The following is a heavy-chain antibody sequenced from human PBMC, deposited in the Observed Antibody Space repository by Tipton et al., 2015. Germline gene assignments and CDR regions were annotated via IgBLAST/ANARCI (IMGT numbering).Heavy chain of an antibody. Sequence: QSGPEVKKPGASVKVSCKASGYTFTSFGISWARQAPGQGLEWMGWINTYNGNTNSAQKFQGRVTMTTDTSTSTAYMEVRSLRSDDSAVYYCARDQPDSYGVYSSQGNWGQGALVTVSS. V-gene: IGHV1-18*01. D-gene: IGHD5/OR15-5a*01. CDR3: ARDQPDSYGVYSSQGN. J-gene: IGHJ4*02. CDR1: GYTFTSFG. CDR2: INTYNGNT.